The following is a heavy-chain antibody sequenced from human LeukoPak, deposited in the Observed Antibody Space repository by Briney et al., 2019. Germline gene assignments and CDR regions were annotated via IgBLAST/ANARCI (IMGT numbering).Heavy chain of an antibody. V-gene: IGHV1-46*01. CDR3: ARDGSSSTSCPLSCWWFDP. CDR1: GYTFTSYY. CDR2: INPSGGST. Sequence: ASVKVSCKASGYTFTSYYMHWVRQAPGQGLEWMGIINPSGGSTSYAQKFQGRVTMTRDMSTSTVYMELSSLRSEDTAVYYCARDGSSSTSCPLSCWWFDPWGQGTLVTVSS. J-gene: IGHJ5*02. D-gene: IGHD2-2*01.